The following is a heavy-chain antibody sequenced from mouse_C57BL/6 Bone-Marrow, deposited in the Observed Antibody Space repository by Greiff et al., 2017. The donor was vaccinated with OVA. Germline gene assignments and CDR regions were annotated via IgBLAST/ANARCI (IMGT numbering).Heavy chain of an antibody. CDR1: GYTFTSYW. Sequence: QVQLKQPGAELVRPGSSVKLSCKASGYTFTSYWMDWVKQRPGQGLEWIGNIYPSDSETHYNQKFKDKATLTVEKSSSTAYMQLSSLTSEDSAVYYCARSQLGGGFAYWGQGTLVTVSA. CDR3: ARSQLGGGFAY. J-gene: IGHJ3*01. V-gene: IGHV1-61*01. CDR2: IYPSDSET. D-gene: IGHD4-1*02.